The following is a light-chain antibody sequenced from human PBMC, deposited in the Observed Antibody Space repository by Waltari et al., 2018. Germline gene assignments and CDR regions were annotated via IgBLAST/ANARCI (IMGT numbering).Light chain of an antibody. Sequence: DIVMTQSPDSLAVSLGERATINCKSSQSVLHSSNNKNYLAWYQQKTGQPPKLLIYLTSTRESGVPDRFSGSGSGTDFTLTISSLQPEDVAVYYCQQYYSTPMYTFGQGTTVEIK. J-gene: IGKJ2*01. V-gene: IGKV4-1*01. CDR1: QSVLHSSNNKNY. CDR2: LTS. CDR3: QQYYSTPMYT.